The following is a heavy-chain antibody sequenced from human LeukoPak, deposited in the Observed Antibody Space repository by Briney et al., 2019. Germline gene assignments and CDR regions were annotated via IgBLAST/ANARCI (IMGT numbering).Heavy chain of an antibody. CDR2: MYTSGSP. D-gene: IGHD3-10*01. J-gene: IGHJ5*02. Sequence: SETLSLTCTVSVGSIGSGINNWNWIGAPAGKELECIGRMYTSGSPNYNPSLKIRVTISVDTSKNQFSLKLRSVTAADTAVYYCARGGGNSITLIRGARAYNWFDTWGQGTLVTVSS. V-gene: IGHV4-61*02. CDR3: ARGGGNSITLIRGARAYNWFDT. CDR1: VGSIGSGINN.